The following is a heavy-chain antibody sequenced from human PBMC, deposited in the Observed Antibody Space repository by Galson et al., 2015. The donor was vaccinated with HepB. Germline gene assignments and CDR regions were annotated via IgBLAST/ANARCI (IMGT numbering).Heavy chain of an antibody. CDR2: IKSDGSTT. CDR3: AHSVSVGFDI. V-gene: IGHV3-74*01. CDR1: GFTFSNHW. J-gene: IGHJ3*02. D-gene: IGHD2-8*01. Sequence: SLRLSCAASGFTFSNHWMYWVRQAPGKGLVWVSRIKSDGSTTNYADSVKGRFTISRDNAKNTLYLQMNSLRAEDTAVYYCAHSVSVGFDIWGQGTMVTVSS.